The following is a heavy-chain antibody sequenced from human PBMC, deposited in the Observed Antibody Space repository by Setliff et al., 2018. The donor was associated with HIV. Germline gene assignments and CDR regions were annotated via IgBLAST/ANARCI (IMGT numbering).Heavy chain of an antibody. V-gene: IGHV1-69*13. J-gene: IGHJ6*03. Sequence: SVKVSCKASGGTFGTYAINWVRQAPGQGLEWMGGTIPKFDVTTYARDRVTISVDGSTSTAYMELRSLRFDDTAIYFCARGGGWWGHSNPNPYYFYMDVWGQGTTVTVS. D-gene: IGHD4-4*01. CDR3: ARGGGWWGHSNPNPYYFYMDV. CDR2: TIPKFDVT. CDR1: GGTFGTYA.